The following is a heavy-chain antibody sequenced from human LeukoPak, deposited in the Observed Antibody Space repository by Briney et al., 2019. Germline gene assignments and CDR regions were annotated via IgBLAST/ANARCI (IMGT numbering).Heavy chain of an antibody. CDR1: GFTFSSYS. D-gene: IGHD6-13*01. V-gene: IGHV3-48*01. CDR2: ISSSSTI. J-gene: IGHJ6*03. CDR3: AKDATAVPGTVYMDV. Sequence: GGSLRLSCAASGFTFSSYSMNWVRQAPGKGLEWVSYISSSSTIYYADSVKGRFTISRDNAKNSLYLQMTSLRAEDTALYYCAKDATAVPGTVYMDVWGKGTTVTISS.